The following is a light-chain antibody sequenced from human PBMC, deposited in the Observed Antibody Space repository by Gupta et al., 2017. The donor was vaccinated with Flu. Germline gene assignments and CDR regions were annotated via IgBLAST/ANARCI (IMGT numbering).Light chain of an antibody. J-gene: IGLJ1*01. V-gene: IGLV7-46*01. CDR1: TGAVTSGHY. CDR2: DRY. CDR3: LLAQSGARAGV. Sequence: QAVVTQAPSLTVSPGGTVTLTCRSSTGAVTSGHYPYWFQQKPGQAPRTLIYDRYKKHSWTPARFSGFVPGDKAALTLSGAQPEDEAEYYCLLAQSGARAGVFGTGTKVTVL.